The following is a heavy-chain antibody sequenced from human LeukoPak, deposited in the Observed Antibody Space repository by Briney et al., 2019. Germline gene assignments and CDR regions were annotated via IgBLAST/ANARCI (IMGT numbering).Heavy chain of an antibody. CDR1: GFTFSDYS. Sequence: GGSLRLSCAASGFTFSDYSMTWVRQAPGRGLEWISYIGISSGNTKYADSVKGRFTISGDKAKNSLYLQMNSLRVEDTAVYYCARDTKYALDNWGQGTLVTVSS. D-gene: IGHD2-2*01. CDR3: ARDTKYALDN. V-gene: IGHV3-48*01. J-gene: IGHJ4*02. CDR2: IGISSGNT.